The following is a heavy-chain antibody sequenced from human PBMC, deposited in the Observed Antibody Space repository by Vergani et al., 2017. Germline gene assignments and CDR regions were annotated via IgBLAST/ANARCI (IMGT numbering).Heavy chain of an antibody. CDR2: MNPNSGNT. CDR3: AQSSTSSYYYGMDV. CDR1: GYTFTSYD. V-gene: IGHV1-8*01. Sequence: QVQLVQSGAEVRKPGASVKVSCKAPGYTFTSYDINWVRQATGQGLEWMGGMNPNSGNTGYAQKFQGRVTMTRNTSISTAYMELSSLRSEDTAVYYCAQSSTSSYYYGMDVWGQGTTVTVSS. J-gene: IGHJ6*02. D-gene: IGHD2-2*01.